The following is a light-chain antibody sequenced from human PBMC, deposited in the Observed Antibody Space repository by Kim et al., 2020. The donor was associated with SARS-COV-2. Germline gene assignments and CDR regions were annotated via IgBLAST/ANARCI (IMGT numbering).Light chain of an antibody. CDR1: QSVSSN. V-gene: IGKV3-15*01. CDR2: GAS. Sequence: LTWAPGDNATPPCRASQSVSSNLAWYQQKPGQAPRLLIYGASTRATGIPARFSGSGSGTEFTLTISSLQSEDFAVYYCQQYNNWPGFGQGTKLEI. J-gene: IGKJ2*03. CDR3: QQYNNWPG.